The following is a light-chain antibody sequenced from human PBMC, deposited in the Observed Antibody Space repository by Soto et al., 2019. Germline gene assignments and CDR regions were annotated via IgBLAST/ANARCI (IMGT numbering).Light chain of an antibody. CDR2: GAS. J-gene: IGKJ1*01. CDR3: QQYNNWPPWT. CDR1: QGVSSN. V-gene: IGKV3-15*01. Sequence: EIVMTQSPATLSVSPGERATLSCRASQGVSSNLAWYQQKLGQAPRLLIYGASTRATGIPARFSGSGSGTEFTLTISSLQSEDFAVYYCQQYNNWPPWTFGQGTKVDIK.